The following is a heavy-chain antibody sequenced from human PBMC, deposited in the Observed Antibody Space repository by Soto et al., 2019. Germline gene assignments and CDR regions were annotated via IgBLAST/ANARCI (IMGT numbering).Heavy chain of an antibody. Sequence: QLQLQESGSGLVKPSQTLSLTCAVSGGSISSGGYSWSWIRQPPGKGLEWIGYIYHSGSTYYNPSLTSRFTISVDRSKNQFSLKLRSVTAADTAVYYCARGPDTAMPNDWFDPWGQGTLVTVSS. J-gene: IGHJ5*02. V-gene: IGHV4-30-2*01. CDR1: GGSISSGGYS. D-gene: IGHD5-18*01. CDR3: ARGPDTAMPNDWFDP. CDR2: IYHSGST.